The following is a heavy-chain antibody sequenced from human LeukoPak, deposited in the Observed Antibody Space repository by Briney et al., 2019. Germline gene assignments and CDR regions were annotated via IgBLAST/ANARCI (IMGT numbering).Heavy chain of an antibody. D-gene: IGHD2-2*01. J-gene: IGHJ4*02. V-gene: IGHV3-64*01. CDR3: ARGSSTSYYYFDY. CDR2: ISSNGGST. CDR1: GFTFSSYA. Sequence: GGPLRLSCAASGFTFSSYAMHWVRQAPGKGLEYVSAISSNGGSTYYANSVKGRFTISRDNSKDTLYLQMGSLRAEDMAVYYCARGSSTSYYYFDYWGQGTLVTVSS.